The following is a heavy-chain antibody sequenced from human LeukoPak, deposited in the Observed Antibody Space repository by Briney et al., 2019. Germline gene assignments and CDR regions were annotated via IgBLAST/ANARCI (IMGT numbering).Heavy chain of an antibody. CDR1: GFTFSSYE. Sequence: GGSLRLSCAASGFTFSSYEMNWVRQAPGKGLEWVSYISSSGSTIYYADSVKGRFTISRDNAKNSLYLQMNSLRAEDTAVYYCARTLDYDFWSGYYSFDYWGQGTLVTVSS. J-gene: IGHJ4*02. V-gene: IGHV3-48*03. CDR2: ISSSGSTI. D-gene: IGHD3-3*01. CDR3: ARTLDYDFWSGYYSFDY.